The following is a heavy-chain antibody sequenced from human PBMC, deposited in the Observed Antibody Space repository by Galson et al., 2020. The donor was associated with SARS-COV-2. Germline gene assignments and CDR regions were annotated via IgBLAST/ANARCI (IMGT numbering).Heavy chain of an antibody. CDR1: GGSVSSGSYY. CDR3: ARGDWFDP. J-gene: IGHJ5*02. CDR2: IYYSGST. V-gene: IGHV4-61*01. Sequence: SETLSLTCTVSGGSVSSGSYYWSWIRQPPGKGLEWIGYIYYSGSTNYNPSLKSRVTISVDTSKNQFSLKLSSVTAADTAVYYCARGDWFDPWGQGTLVTVSS.